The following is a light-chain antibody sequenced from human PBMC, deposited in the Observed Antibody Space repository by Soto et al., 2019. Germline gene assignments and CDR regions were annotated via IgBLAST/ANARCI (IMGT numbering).Light chain of an antibody. CDR1: SSDVGAYDF. J-gene: IGLJ1*01. CDR3: SSYTTSSTRV. V-gene: IGLV2-14*03. Sequence: QSALAQPASVSGSPGQSITISCTGTSSDVGAYDFVSWYQQHPDKAPKLMIYEVSNRPSGVSYRFSGSKSVNTATLTISGRQAEDEADYYCSSYTTSSTRVFGTGTKVNVL. CDR2: EVS.